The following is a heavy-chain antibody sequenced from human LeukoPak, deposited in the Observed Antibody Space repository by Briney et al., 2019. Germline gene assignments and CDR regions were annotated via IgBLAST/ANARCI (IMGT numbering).Heavy chain of an antibody. CDR3: ARRLRGFDY. Sequence: SETLSLTGTVSGGSISSSGYSWGWFRQPPGKGLEWIGSIYYSGSTYYNPSLKSRVTISVDTSKNQFSLKLSSVTAADTAVYYCARRLRGFDYWGQGTLVTVSS. D-gene: IGHD6-19*01. CDR1: GGSISSSGYS. J-gene: IGHJ4*02. CDR2: IYYSGST. V-gene: IGHV4-39*01.